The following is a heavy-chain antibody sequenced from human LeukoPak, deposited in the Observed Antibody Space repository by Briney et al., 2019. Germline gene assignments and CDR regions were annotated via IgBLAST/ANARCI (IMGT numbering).Heavy chain of an antibody. CDR2: INHSGST. Sequence: SETLSLTCAVYGGSFSGYYWSWIRQPPGKGLEWVGEINHSGSTNYNPSLKSRVTISVDTSKNQFSLKLSSVTAADTAVYYCARVATGGDGSGSYSYYYYYYYMDVWGKGTTVTVSS. CDR1: GGSFSGYY. CDR3: ARVATGGDGSGSYSYYYYYYYMDV. D-gene: IGHD3-10*01. V-gene: IGHV4-34*01. J-gene: IGHJ6*03.